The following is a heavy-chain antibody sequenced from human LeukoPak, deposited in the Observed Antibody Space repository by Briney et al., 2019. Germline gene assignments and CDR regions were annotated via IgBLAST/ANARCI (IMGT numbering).Heavy chain of an antibody. CDR1: GFTFDDYA. CDR3: TRNTVTVHFDY. J-gene: IGHJ4*02. V-gene: IGHV3-49*03. CDR2: IRSKAFGGTP. D-gene: IGHD4-17*01. Sequence: AGGSLRLSCSASGFTFDDYAVSWFRQAPGKGLEWVGFIRSKAFGGTPQYAASVRGRFTISRDDSKCIAYLQMNSLKTEDTAVYYCTRNTVTVHFDYWSQGTLVTVSS.